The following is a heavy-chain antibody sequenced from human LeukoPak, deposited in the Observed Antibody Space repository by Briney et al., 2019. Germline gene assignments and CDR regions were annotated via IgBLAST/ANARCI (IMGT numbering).Heavy chain of an antibody. J-gene: IGHJ4*02. CDR1: GFTFSDYY. V-gene: IGHV3-11*04. CDR2: ISSSGSTI. D-gene: IGHD3-22*01. CDR3: ARDSSLNYYDTPRDFDY. Sequence: PGGSLRLSCAASGFTFSDYYMSWIRQAPGKGLEWVSYISSSGSTIYYADSVKGRFTISRDNSKNTLYLQMNSLRAEDTAVYYCARDSSLNYYDTPRDFDYWGQGTLVTVSS.